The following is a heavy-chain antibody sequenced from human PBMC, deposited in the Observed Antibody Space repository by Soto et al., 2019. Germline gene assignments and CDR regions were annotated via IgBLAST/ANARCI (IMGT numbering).Heavy chain of an antibody. Sequence: VQLLESGGGLVQPGGSLRLSCAASGFTFSSYGMTWVRQAPGKGLEWVSFSSATGAGTYYADSVKGRFTISRDNSKNTLDPQMTRLRADDTAVYYCAKDRRAGGNYGFYSDFWGQGALVIVSP. J-gene: IGHJ4*02. D-gene: IGHD1-7*01. CDR2: SSATGAGT. CDR3: AKDRRAGGNYGFYSDF. V-gene: IGHV3-23*01. CDR1: GFTFSSYG.